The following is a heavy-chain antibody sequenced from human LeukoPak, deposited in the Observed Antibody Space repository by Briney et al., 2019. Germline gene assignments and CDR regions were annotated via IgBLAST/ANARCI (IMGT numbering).Heavy chain of an antibody. V-gene: IGHV4-59*06. CDR2: IYYSGTT. J-gene: IGHJ4*02. D-gene: IGHD3-22*01. CDR1: GGSISSYY. Sequence: SETLSLTCTVSGGSISSYYWSWLRQHPGKGLEWIGYIYYSGTTYYNPSLKSRVTISVDTSKNQFSLKLFSVTAADTAVYYCAREDYYDSSGYLDYWGQGTLVTVSS. CDR3: AREDYYDSSGYLDY.